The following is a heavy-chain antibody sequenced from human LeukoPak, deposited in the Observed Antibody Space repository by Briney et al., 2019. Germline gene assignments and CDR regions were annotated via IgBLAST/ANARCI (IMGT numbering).Heavy chain of an antibody. CDR3: ARFSKTLVGATGGDY. V-gene: IGHV4-38-2*02. D-gene: IGHD1-26*01. J-gene: IGHJ4*02. CDR1: GYSISSGYY. CDR2: INHSGST. Sequence: SETLSLTCTVSGYSISSGYYWGWIRQPPGKGLEWIGEINHSGSTNYNPSLKSRVTISVDTSKNQFSLKLSSVTAADTAVYYCARFSKTLVGATGGDYWGQGTLVTVSS.